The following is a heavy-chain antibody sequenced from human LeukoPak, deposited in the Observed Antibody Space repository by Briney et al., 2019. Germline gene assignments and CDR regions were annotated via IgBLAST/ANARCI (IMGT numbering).Heavy chain of an antibody. Sequence: GGSLRLSCAASGFTFSSYAMSWVRQAPGKGLEWVSAISGSGGSTYYADSVKGRFTISRDNSKNTLYPQMNSLRAEDTAVYYCAKEGDYYDSSGYYRVWGQGTLVTVSS. CDR2: ISGSGGST. CDR1: GFTFSSYA. CDR3: AKEGDYYDSSGYYRV. V-gene: IGHV3-23*01. D-gene: IGHD3-22*01. J-gene: IGHJ4*02.